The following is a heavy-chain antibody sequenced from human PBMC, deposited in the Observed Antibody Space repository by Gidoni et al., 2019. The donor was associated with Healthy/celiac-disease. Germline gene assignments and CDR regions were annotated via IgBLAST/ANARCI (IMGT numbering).Heavy chain of an antibody. Sequence: EVQLVESGGGLVQPGGSLSLPCAASGFTFSSYSMNWVRQAPGKGLEWVSYISSSSSTIYYADSVKGRFTISRDNAKNSLYLQMNSLRAEDTAVYYCARDHFGMITFGGVIAYWGQGTLVTVSS. D-gene: IGHD3-16*02. CDR1: GFTFSSYS. J-gene: IGHJ4*02. CDR3: ARDHFGMITFGGVIAY. V-gene: IGHV3-48*01. CDR2: ISSSSSTI.